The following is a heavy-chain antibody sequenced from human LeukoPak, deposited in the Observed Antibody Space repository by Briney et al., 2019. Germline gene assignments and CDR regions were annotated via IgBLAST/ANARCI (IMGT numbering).Heavy chain of an antibody. CDR1: GFTFGDYY. Sequence: GGSLRLSCAASGFTFGDYYMTWIRQAPGKGLQWVSYISISGTAIFYADSVKGRFTISRDNSKNTLSLQMNSLRAEDTAIYYCATYRQVLLPFEAWGQGTLVTVSS. V-gene: IGHV3-11*01. D-gene: IGHD2-8*02. CDR3: ATYRQVLLPFEA. CDR2: ISISGTAI. J-gene: IGHJ5*02.